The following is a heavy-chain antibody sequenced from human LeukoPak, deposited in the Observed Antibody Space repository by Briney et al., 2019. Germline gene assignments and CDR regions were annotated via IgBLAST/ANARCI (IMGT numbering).Heavy chain of an antibody. Sequence: PSETLSLTCAVYGGSISGYYWSWIRQPPGKGLEWIGEINHSGSTNYNPSLKSRVTISVDTSKNQFSLKLRSVTAAATAVYYCARQAIFAVITVDPWGQGTLVTVSS. D-gene: IGHD3-16*01. CDR1: GGSISGYY. J-gene: IGHJ5*02. CDR3: ARQAIFAVITVDP. V-gene: IGHV4-34*01. CDR2: INHSGST.